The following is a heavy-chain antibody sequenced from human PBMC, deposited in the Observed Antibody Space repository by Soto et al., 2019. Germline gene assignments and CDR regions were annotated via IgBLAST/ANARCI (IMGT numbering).Heavy chain of an antibody. CDR2: ISAYNGNT. Sequence: ASVKVSCKASGYTFTSYGISWVRQAPGQGFEWMGWISAYNGNTNYAQKLQGRVTMTTDTSTSTAYMELRSLRSDDTAVYYCARVGRSMWYRYYYYMDVWGKGITVTVSS. V-gene: IGHV1-18*01. CDR1: GYTFTSYG. J-gene: IGHJ6*03. D-gene: IGHD1-1*01. CDR3: ARVGRSMWYRYYYYMDV.